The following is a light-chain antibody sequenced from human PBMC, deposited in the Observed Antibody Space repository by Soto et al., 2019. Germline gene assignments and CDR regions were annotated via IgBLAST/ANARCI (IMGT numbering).Light chain of an antibody. CDR3: QHYGRSPLMYT. CDR2: GAS. CDR1: QSLTTNY. Sequence: EIVLTQSPGPLSLSPGERVTLSCRASQSLTTNYLAWYQQKPGQAPRLLIYGASNRATGVPDRFSGSVSGTYFTLTITRLEPEDFAVYYCQHYGRSPLMYTFGQGTKLGVK. J-gene: IGKJ2*01. V-gene: IGKV3-20*01.